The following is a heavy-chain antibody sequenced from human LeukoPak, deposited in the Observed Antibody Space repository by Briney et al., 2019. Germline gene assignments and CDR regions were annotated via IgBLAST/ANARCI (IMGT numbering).Heavy chain of an antibody. CDR1: GDSITGYY. CDR2: IYYSGST. Sequence: SETLSLTCSVSGDSITGYYWGWIRQPPGKGLEWIGYIYYSGSTNYNPSLKSRVTISVDTSKNQFSLKLSSVTAADTAVYYCAREDSSGLTALDYWGQGTLVTVSS. CDR3: AREDSSGLTALDY. D-gene: IGHD3-22*01. J-gene: IGHJ4*02. V-gene: IGHV4-59*01.